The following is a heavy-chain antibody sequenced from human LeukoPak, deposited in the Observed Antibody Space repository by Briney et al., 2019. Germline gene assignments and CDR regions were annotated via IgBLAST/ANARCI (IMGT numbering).Heavy chain of an antibody. CDR1: GFTFSSYE. J-gene: IGHJ6*03. CDR2: ISYDGSNK. V-gene: IGHV3-30*18. CDR3: AKDGMVWLVLYYYYMDV. Sequence: PGGSLRLSCAASGFTFSSYEMNWVRQAPGKGLEWVAVISYDGSNKYYADSVKGRFTISRDNSKNTLYLQMNSLRAEDTAVYYCAKDGMVWLVLYYYYMDVWGKGTTVTVSS. D-gene: IGHD6-19*01.